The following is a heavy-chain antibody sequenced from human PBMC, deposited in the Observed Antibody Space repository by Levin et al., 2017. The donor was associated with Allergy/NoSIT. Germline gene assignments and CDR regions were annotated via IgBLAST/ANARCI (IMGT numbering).Heavy chain of an antibody. CDR2: ISGSGGST. D-gene: IGHD3-10*01. CDR1: GFTFSSYA. Sequence: GESLKISCAASGFTFSSYAMSWVRQAPGKGLEWVSAISGSGGSTYYADSVKGRFTISRDNSKNTLYLQMNSLRAEDTAVYYCAKSGGTMVQGGRDYWGQGTLVTVSS. J-gene: IGHJ4*02. CDR3: AKSGGTMVQGGRDY. V-gene: IGHV3-23*01.